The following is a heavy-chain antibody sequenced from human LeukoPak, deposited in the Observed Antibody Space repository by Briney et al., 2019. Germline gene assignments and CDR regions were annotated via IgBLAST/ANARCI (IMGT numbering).Heavy chain of an antibody. CDR3: ATGVATAFTY. J-gene: IGHJ4*02. Sequence: ASVKVSCKASGHTFTDYYIHWVRQAPGQGLEWTAFVNPDSGDSYSAPKFQGRVTMTRDTSITTASMELKWLTSDDTAVYYCATGVATAFTYWGQGTLLTVSS. V-gene: IGHV1-2*02. CDR1: GHTFTDYY. D-gene: IGHD5-12*01. CDR2: VNPDSGDS.